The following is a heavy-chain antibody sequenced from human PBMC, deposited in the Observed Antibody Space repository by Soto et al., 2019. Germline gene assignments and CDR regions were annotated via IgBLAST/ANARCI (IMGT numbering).Heavy chain of an antibody. Sequence: ASVKVSCKASGYTFTSYAMHWVRQAPGQRLEWMGWINAGNGNTKYSRKFQGRVTITRDTSASTAYMELSSLRSEDTAVYYCARDQSKYYYYYYGMDVWGQGTTVTVSS. CDR1: GYTFTSYA. CDR3: ARDQSKYYYYYYGMDV. J-gene: IGHJ6*02. CDR2: INAGNGNT. V-gene: IGHV1-3*01.